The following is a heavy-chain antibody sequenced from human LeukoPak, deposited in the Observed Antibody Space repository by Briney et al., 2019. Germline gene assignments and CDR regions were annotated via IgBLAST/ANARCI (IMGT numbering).Heavy chain of an antibody. V-gene: IGHV3-23*01. J-gene: IGHJ5*01. D-gene: IGHD6-6*01. Sequence: GGSLRLSCAASGFSFSSYAMNWVRQAPGKGLEWLSNGHSDGTTYYADSVKGRFTISRDSSKNTLSLQMNSLRAEDTAVYYCAKGSRIAARPTIWFDSWGQGTPVTVSS. CDR3: AKGSRIAARPTIWFDS. CDR1: GFSFSSYA. CDR2: GHSDGTT.